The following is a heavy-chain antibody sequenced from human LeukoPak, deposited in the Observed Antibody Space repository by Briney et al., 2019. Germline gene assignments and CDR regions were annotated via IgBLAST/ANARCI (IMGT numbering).Heavy chain of an antibody. D-gene: IGHD1-26*01. CDR3: ARGRQLLRY. J-gene: IGHJ4*02. V-gene: IGHV4-39*07. CDR2: INHSGST. CDR1: GGSISSGSYY. Sequence: PSETLSLTCTVSGGSISSGSYYWSWIRQPPGKGLEWIGEINHSGSTNYNPSLKSRVTISVDTSKNQFSLKLSSVTAADTAVYYCARGRQLLRYWGQGTLVTVSS.